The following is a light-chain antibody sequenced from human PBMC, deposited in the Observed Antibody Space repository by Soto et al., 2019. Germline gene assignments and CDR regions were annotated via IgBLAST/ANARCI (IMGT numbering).Light chain of an antibody. J-gene: IGKJ4*01. Sequence: EIVLTQSPGTLSLSPGERATLSCRASQSVGRNYLAWYQQKPGQAPRLLIHAASSRATGIPVTFSGSGSETDFTLTISRLEPEDFAVYYCQQYAESPLTFGGGTKVEIK. CDR1: QSVGRNY. V-gene: IGKV3-20*01. CDR2: AAS. CDR3: QQYAESPLT.